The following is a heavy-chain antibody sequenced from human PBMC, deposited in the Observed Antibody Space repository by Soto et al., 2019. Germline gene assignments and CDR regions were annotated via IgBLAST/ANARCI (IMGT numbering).Heavy chain of an antibody. CDR3: ARDGELSGGMDV. J-gene: IGHJ6*02. Sequence: QVQLQESGPGLVKPSQTLSLTCPVSGGSISSGGYYWSWIRQHPGKGLEWIGYIYYSGSTDYNPSLKSRVIISVDTSKNQFSLKLSSVTAADTAVYYCARDGELSGGMDVWGQGTTVTVSS. CDR2: IYYSGST. V-gene: IGHV4-31*03. CDR1: GGSISSGGYY. D-gene: IGHD3-16*02.